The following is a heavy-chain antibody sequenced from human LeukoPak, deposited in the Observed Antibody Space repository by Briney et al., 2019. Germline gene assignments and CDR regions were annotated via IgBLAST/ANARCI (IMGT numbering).Heavy chain of an antibody. Sequence: ASVKVSCKASGYTFTSYYMHWVRQAPGQGLEWVGIINPSGGNTNYAQKFQGRVTMTRDMSTSTVYMELSSLTSEDTAVYSCARALPHRRLMDTTMNQHWFDPWGQGTLVTVSS. V-gene: IGHV1-46*01. D-gene: IGHD5-18*01. CDR1: GYTFTSYY. CDR2: INPSGGNT. J-gene: IGHJ5*02. CDR3: ARALPHRRLMDTTMNQHWFDP.